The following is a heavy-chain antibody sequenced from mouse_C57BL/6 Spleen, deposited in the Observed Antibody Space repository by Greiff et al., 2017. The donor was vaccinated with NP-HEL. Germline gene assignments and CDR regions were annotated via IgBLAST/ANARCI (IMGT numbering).Heavy chain of an antibody. Sequence: ESGPGLVKPSQSLSLTCSVTGYSITSGYYWNWLRQFPGNKLEWMGYISYDGSNNYNPSLKNRISITRDTSKNHFFLKLNSVTTEDTATYYCARVGLPFDYWGQGTTLTVSS. V-gene: IGHV3-6*01. CDR3: ARVGLPFDY. CDR2: ISYDGSN. J-gene: IGHJ2*01. CDR1: GYSITSGYY. D-gene: IGHD2-4*01.